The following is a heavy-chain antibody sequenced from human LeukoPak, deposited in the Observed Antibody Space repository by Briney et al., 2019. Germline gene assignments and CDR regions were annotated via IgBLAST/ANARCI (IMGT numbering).Heavy chain of an antibody. CDR3: ATGPSSSHSGDY. D-gene: IGHD6-13*01. J-gene: IGHJ4*02. CDR2: FDPEDGET. Sequence: GASVKVSCKVSGYTLTELSMHWVRRAPGKGLEWMGGFDPEDGETIYAQKFQGRVTMTEDTSTDTAYMELSSLRSEDTAVYYCATGPSSSHSGDYWGQGTLVTVSS. V-gene: IGHV1-24*01. CDR1: GYTLTELS.